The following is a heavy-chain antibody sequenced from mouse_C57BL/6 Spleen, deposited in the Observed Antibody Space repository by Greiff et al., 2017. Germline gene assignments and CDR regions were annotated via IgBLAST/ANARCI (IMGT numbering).Heavy chain of an antibody. CDR2: IDPSDSYT. D-gene: IGHD1-1*01. CDR1: GYTFTSYW. V-gene: IGHV1-69*01. CDR3: ARRDYYGSSLWYFDV. J-gene: IGHJ1*03. Sequence: QVQLQQPGAELVMPGASVKLSCKASGYTFTSYWMHWVKQRPGQGLEWIGEIDPSDSYTNYNQKFKGKSTLTVDKSSSTAYMQLSSLTSEDSAVYYCARRDYYGSSLWYFDVRGTGTTVTVSS.